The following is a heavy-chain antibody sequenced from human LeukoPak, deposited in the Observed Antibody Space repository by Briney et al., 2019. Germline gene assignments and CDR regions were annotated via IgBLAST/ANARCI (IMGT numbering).Heavy chain of an antibody. CDR2: INHSGST. Sequence: PSETLSLTCAVYGGSFSGYYWSWIRQPPGKGLEWIGEINHSGSTNYNPSLKSRVTISVDTSKNQFSLKLSSVTAADTAVYYCARGRAISIFGVVTIDAFDISGQGTMVTVSS. CDR1: GGSFSGYY. CDR3: ARGRAISIFGVVTIDAFDI. J-gene: IGHJ3*02. V-gene: IGHV4-34*01. D-gene: IGHD3-3*01.